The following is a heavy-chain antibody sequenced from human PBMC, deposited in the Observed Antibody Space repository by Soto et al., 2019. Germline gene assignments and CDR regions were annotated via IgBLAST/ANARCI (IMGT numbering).Heavy chain of an antibody. CDR2: IWYDGSNK. V-gene: IGHV3-33*01. CDR3: ARDRYSSGWYDFDY. J-gene: IGHJ4*02. D-gene: IGHD6-19*01. CDR1: GFTFSSYG. Sequence: QVQLVESGGGVVQPGRSLRLSCAASGFTFSSYGMHWVRQAPGKGLEWVAVIWYDGSNKYYADSVKGRFTISRDNSKNTLYLQMNSLRVEDTAVYYCARDRYSSGWYDFDYWGQGTLVTVSS.